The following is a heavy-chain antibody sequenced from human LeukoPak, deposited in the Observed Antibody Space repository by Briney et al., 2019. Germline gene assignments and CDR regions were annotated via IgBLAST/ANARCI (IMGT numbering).Heavy chain of an antibody. J-gene: IGHJ5*02. CDR1: GGSISSSSYY. CDR2: IYYSGST. V-gene: IGHV4-39*01. D-gene: IGHD3-3*01. Sequence: PSETLSLTCTVSGGSISSSSYYWGWIRQPPGKGLEWIGSIYYSGSTYYNPSLKSRVTISVDTSKNQFSLKLSSVTAADTAVYYYARHGSDYDFWGFDPWGQGTLVTVSS. CDR3: ARHGSDYDFWGFDP.